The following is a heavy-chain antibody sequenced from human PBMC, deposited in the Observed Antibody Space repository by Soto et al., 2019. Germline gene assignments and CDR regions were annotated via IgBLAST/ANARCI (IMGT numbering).Heavy chain of an antibody. CDR3: AVDRRRKAFDI. V-gene: IGHV3-9*01. CDR1: GFTFDDYA. J-gene: IGHJ3*02. CDR2: ISWNSGSI. Sequence: EVQLVESGGGLVQPGRSLRLSCAASGFTFDDYAMHWVRQAPGKGLEWVSGISWNSGSIGYADSVKGRFTISRDNAKNSLYLQMNSLRAEDTALYYCAVDRRRKAFDIWGQGTMVTVSS.